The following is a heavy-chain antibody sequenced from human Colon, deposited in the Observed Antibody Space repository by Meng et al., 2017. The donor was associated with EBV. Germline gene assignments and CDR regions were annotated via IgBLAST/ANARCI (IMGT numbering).Heavy chain of an antibody. V-gene: IGHV4-31*03. J-gene: IGHJ5*02. CDR3: ARASYGSGSPLGESWFDP. Sequence: QGQLQEPGHGWVTPSQTLPPPCTVSGGSISSGGYYWSWIRQHPGKGLEWIGYIHSSGSTYYNPSLRSRLTISVDTSKNQFSLKLSSVTAADTAVYYCARASYGSGSPLGESWFDPWGQGTLVTVSS. CDR1: GGSISSGGYY. CDR2: IHSSGST. D-gene: IGHD3-10*01.